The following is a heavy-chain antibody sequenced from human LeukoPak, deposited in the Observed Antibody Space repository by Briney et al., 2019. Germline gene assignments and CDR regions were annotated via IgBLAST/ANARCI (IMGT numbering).Heavy chain of an antibody. J-gene: IGHJ4*02. CDR2: INPNSGGT. V-gene: IGHV1-2*02. CDR1: GYTFTGYY. Sequence: ASVKVSCKASGYTFTGYYMHWVRQAPGQGLEWMGWINPNSGGTNYAQKFQGRVTMTRDTSISTAYMELSRLRSDDTAVYYCARDFGWGYCSSTSCYGDYWGQETLVTVSS. D-gene: IGHD2-2*01. CDR3: ARDFGWGYCSSTSCYGDY.